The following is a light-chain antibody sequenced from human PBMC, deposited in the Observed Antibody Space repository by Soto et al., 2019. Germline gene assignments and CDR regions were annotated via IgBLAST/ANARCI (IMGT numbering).Light chain of an antibody. Sequence: EIVLTQSPATLSLSPGERATLSCRASQSVSSYLAWYQQKPGQAPRLLIYDASNRATGIPARFSGSGSGTDFTLTISSLEPEDFSVYYCQHRSKWPPGNPFGQGPRLEIK. CDR2: DAS. J-gene: IGKJ5*01. CDR3: QHRSKWPPGNP. V-gene: IGKV3-11*01. CDR1: QSVSSY.